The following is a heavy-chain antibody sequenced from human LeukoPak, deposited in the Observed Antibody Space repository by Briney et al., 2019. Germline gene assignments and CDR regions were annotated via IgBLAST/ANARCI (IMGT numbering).Heavy chain of an antibody. Sequence: GASVKVSCKASGYTFTSYYLHWVRQAPGQGLEWMGIINPSGGSARYAQRFQGRATMTRDTSTSTVYMELSSLRSEDTAVYYCARDQEVHGYIYGAFDIWGQGTMVTVSS. J-gene: IGHJ3*02. CDR3: ARDQEVHGYIYGAFDI. V-gene: IGHV1-46*01. CDR2: INPSGGSA. D-gene: IGHD5-18*01. CDR1: GYTFTSYY.